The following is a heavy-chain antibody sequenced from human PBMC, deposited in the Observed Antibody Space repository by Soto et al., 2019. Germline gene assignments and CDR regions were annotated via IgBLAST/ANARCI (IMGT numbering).Heavy chain of an antibody. CDR1: GGSVSSSSHY. J-gene: IGHJ4*02. CDR2: IYYRGST. CDR3: ARGTAWELLNY. V-gene: IGHV4-61*01. Sequence: QVQLQESGPGLVKPSETLSLTCTVSGGSVSSSSHYWSWIRRPPGKGLEWIGYIYYRGSTNYNPSLKSRVTISVDTAKNQFSLNLNSVTAADTAVYYCARGTAWELLNYWGQGTLVTVSS. D-gene: IGHD1-26*01.